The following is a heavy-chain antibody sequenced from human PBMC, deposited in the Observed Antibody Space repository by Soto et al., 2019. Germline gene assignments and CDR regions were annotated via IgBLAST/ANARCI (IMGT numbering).Heavy chain of an antibody. CDR2: IYYSGST. CDR1: GGSISSSGYY. CDR3: ARHQGVYVSGSYSGNYFDY. Sequence: QLQLQESGPGLVKPSETLSLTCTVSGGSISSSGYYWGWIRQPPGKGLDWIGSIYYSGSTYYNPSLRSRVTISVDTSKNQFSLKLTSVTAADTAVYYCARHQGVYVSGSYSGNYFDYWGQGTLVTVSS. D-gene: IGHD3-10*01. J-gene: IGHJ4*02. V-gene: IGHV4-39*01.